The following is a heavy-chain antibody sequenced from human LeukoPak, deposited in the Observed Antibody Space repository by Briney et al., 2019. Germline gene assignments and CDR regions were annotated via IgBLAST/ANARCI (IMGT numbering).Heavy chain of an antibody. CDR2: IYHRGNT. J-gene: IGHJ5*02. Sequence: PSETLSLTCTVSGGSISNSPYYWVWIRQPPGKGLEWIGSIYHRGNTYYNPSLTSRVIISVDTTKNQFSVKLRSVTAADTAVYYCASYPDAYADYAAGNWLDPCDQGTLVTVSS. D-gene: IGHD4-17*01. CDR3: ASYPDAYADYAAGNWLDP. V-gene: IGHV4-39*01. CDR1: GGSISNSPYY.